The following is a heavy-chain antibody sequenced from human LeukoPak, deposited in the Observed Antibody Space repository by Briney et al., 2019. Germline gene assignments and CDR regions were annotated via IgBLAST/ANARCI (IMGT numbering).Heavy chain of an antibody. J-gene: IGHJ5*02. V-gene: IGHV1-2*02. CDR2: INPNSGGT. Sequence: ASVKVSCKASGYTFTGYYMHWVRQAPGQGLEWMGWINPNSGGTNYAQKFQGRVTMTRDTSISTAYMELRRLRSDDTAVYYCARATPPEQLDPLGPWGQGTLVTVSS. CDR1: GYTFTGYY. D-gene: IGHD6-13*01. CDR3: ARATPPEQLDPLGP.